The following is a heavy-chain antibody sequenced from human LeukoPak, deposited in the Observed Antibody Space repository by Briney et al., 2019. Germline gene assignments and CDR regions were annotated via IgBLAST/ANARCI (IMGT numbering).Heavy chain of an antibody. CDR2: INHSGST. V-gene: IGHV4-34*01. J-gene: IGHJ4*02. CDR3: ARQNYGDSDY. D-gene: IGHD4-17*01. Sequence: PSETLSLTCAVYGGSFSGYYWSWIRQPPGKGLEWIGEINHSGSTNYNPSLKSRVTISVDTSKNQFSLKLSSVTAADTAVYYCARQNYGDSDYWGQGTLVTVSS. CDR1: GGSFSGYY.